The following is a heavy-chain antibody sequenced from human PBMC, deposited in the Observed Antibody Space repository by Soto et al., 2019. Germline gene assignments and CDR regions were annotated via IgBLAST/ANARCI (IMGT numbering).Heavy chain of an antibody. CDR1: GFTFSSYE. CDR2: ISSSGSTI. J-gene: IGHJ1*01. D-gene: IGHD3-22*01. V-gene: IGHV3-48*03. CDR3: ASGPARPATMIVVLPEYFQH. Sequence: GGSLRLSCAASGFTFSSYEMNWVGQAPGKGLEWVSYISSSGSTIYYADSVKGRFTISRDNAKNSLYLQMNSRRAEDTAVYYCASGPARPATMIVVLPEYFQHWCQGTLVTLSS.